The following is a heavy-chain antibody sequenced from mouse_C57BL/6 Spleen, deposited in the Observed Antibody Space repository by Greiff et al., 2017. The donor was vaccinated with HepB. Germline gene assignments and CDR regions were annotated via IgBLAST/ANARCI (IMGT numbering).Heavy chain of an antibody. CDR3: AIYYSNLYFDY. CDR1: GFTFSSYA. D-gene: IGHD2-5*01. J-gene: IGHJ2*01. Sequence: EVQRVESGGGLVKPGGSLKLSCAASGFTFSSYAMSWVRQTPEKRLEWVATISDGGSYTYYPDNVKGRFTISRDNAKNNLYLQMSHLKSEDTAMYYCAIYYSNLYFDYWGQGTTLTVSS. CDR2: ISDGGSYT. V-gene: IGHV5-4*01.